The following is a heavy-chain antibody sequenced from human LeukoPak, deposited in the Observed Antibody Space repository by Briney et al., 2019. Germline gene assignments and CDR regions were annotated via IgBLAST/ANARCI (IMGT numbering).Heavy chain of an antibody. J-gene: IGHJ4*02. Sequence: SQTLSLTCTVSGGSISSGDYCWSWIRQPPGKGLEWIGYIYYSGSTYYNPSLKSRVTISVDTSKNQFSLKLSSVTAADTAVYYCARDEGSSSLDYFDYWGQGTLVTVSS. V-gene: IGHV4-30-4*01. CDR1: GGSISSGDYC. CDR3: ARDEGSSSLDYFDY. CDR2: IYYSGST. D-gene: IGHD6-13*01.